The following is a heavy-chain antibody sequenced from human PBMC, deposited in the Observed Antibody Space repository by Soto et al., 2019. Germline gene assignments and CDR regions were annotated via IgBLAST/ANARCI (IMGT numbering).Heavy chain of an antibody. V-gene: IGHV1-24*01. J-gene: IGHJ4*02. D-gene: IGHD3-22*01. CDR3: ALHYYDSSGYSGFDY. CDR1: GYTLTELS. CDR2: FDPEDGET. Sequence: ASVKVSCKVSGYTLTELSMHWVRQAPGKGLEWMGGFDPEDGETIYAQKFQGRVTMTRDTSTSTVYMELSSLRSEDTAVYYCALHYYDSSGYSGFDYWGQGTLVTVSS.